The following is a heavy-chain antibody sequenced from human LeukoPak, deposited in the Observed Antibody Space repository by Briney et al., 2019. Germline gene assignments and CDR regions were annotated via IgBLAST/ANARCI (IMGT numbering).Heavy chain of an antibody. J-gene: IGHJ4*02. CDR3: ARDRDWGCSYCSY. D-gene: IGHD7-27*01. V-gene: IGHV3-23*01. CDR2: IRGSGGRT. Sequence: HPGGSLRLSCAASGFTFSSYAMSWVPQAPGKGLEWVSAIRGSGGRTYYADYVKGRFTISRDNSKNTLYLQMNSLRAEDTAVYYCARDRDWGCSYCSYWGQGTLVTVSS. CDR1: GFTFSSYA.